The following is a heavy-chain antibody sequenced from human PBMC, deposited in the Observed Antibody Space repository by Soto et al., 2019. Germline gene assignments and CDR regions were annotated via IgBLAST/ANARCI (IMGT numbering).Heavy chain of an antibody. CDR1: GFSFIYYG. D-gene: IGHD2-2*02. Sequence: QMQLVQSGAEVKKPGASVKVSCKASGFSFIYYGITWVRQAPGQGLEWMGWISAHNGNTNYAQKLEGRVTMTTDTSTSTAYMELRSLRSDDTAVYYCARSYCSTSTCYSYWLDPWVQGTLVTVSS. CDR2: ISAHNGNT. V-gene: IGHV1-18*04. J-gene: IGHJ5*02. CDR3: ARSYCSTSTCYSYWLDP.